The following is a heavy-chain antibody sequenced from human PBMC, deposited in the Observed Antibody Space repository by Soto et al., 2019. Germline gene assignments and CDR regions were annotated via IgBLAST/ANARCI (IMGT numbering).Heavy chain of an antibody. CDR1: GFTFSSYS. V-gene: IGHV3-21*01. J-gene: IGHJ4*02. CDR3: ARSLYDIWTGYRTFDD. Sequence: PGGSLRLSCAASGFTFSSYSMNWVRQAPGKGLEWVSSISSSSSYIYYADSVKGRFTISRDNAKNSLYLQMNSLRAEDTAVYYCARSLYDIWTGYRTFDDWGQGTLVTVSS. D-gene: IGHD3-9*01. CDR2: ISSSSSYI.